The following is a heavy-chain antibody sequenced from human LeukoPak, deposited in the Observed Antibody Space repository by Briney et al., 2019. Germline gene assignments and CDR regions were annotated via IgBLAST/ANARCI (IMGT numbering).Heavy chain of an antibody. Sequence: GESLKISCQGSGYIFTSYWIGWVRQMPGKGLEWMGIIYLGDSDTRYSPSFQGQVTISADKSISTAYLQWSSLKAADTALYYCARQGDTAMVRWGQGTLVTVSS. CDR3: ARQGDTAMVR. V-gene: IGHV5-51*01. J-gene: IGHJ4*02. CDR2: IYLGDSDT. D-gene: IGHD5-18*01. CDR1: GYIFTSYW.